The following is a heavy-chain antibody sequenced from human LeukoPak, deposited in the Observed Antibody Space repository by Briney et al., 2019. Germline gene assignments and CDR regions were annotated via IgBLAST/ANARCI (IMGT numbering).Heavy chain of an antibody. CDR1: GGSISSSSYY. CDR3: ARHPIAVVTVLYYFDY. D-gene: IGHD2-21*02. Sequence: PSETLSLTCTVSGGSISSSSYYWGWIRQPPGKGLEWIGSIYYSGSTYYNPSLKSRVTISVDTSKNQFSLKLSSVTAADTAVYYCARHPIAVVTVLYYFDYWGQGTLVTVSS. V-gene: IGHV4-39*01. CDR2: IYYSGST. J-gene: IGHJ4*02.